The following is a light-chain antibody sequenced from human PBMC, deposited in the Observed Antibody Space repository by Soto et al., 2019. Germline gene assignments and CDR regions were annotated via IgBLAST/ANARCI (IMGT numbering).Light chain of an antibody. V-gene: IGKV1-5*03. CDR2: KAS. CDR1: QSIGSW. Sequence: DIQMTQSPSTLSASVGDRVTITCRASQSIGSWLAWYQQQPGRAPKLLIHKASTLQSGVPSRFSGSGSGTEFTLTISSLQPDDFATYYCQQYKTYSRTFGLGTKVDIK. J-gene: IGKJ1*01. CDR3: QQYKTYSRT.